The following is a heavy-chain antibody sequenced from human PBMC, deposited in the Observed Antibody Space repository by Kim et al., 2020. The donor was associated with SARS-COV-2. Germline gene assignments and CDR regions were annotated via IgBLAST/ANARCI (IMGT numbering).Heavy chain of an antibody. D-gene: IGHD3-10*01. CDR3: ARNLFHGSGSYYLYYYYGMDV. Sequence: SETLSLTCAVYGGSFSGYYWSWIRQPPGKGLEWIGEINHSGSTNYNPSLKSRVTISVDTSKNQFSLKLSSVTAADTAVYYCARNLFHGSGSYYLYYYYGMDVWGQGTTVTVSS. CDR2: INHSGST. J-gene: IGHJ6*02. V-gene: IGHV4-34*01. CDR1: GGSFSGYY.